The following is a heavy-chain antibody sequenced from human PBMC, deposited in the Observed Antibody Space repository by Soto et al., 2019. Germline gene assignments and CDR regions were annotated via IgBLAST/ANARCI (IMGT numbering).Heavy chain of an antibody. Sequence: SETLSLTCSVSGGSISSGGYYWSWIRQHPGKGLEWIGYIYYSGSTYYNPSLKSRVTISVDTSKNQFSLKLRSVTAADTAVYYCARARGLLSGPLVDPWGQGTLVTVSS. CDR1: GGSISSGGYY. CDR2: IYYSGST. J-gene: IGHJ5*02. V-gene: IGHV4-31*03. CDR3: ARARGLLSGPLVDP. D-gene: IGHD1-26*01.